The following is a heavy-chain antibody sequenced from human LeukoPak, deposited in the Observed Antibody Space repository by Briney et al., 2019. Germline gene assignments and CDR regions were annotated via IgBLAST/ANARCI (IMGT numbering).Heavy chain of an antibody. J-gene: IGHJ6*02. V-gene: IGHV3-30*18. CDR2: ISSDGSKK. CDR3: AKVPAAYSASWYTGGMDV. D-gene: IGHD6-13*01. CDR1: AFTFSRYD. Sequence: GGSLRLSCAASAFTFSRYDMNWLRQAPGRGLEWVAVISSDGSKKDYADSVKGRFTISRDNSKNTLYLQMNSLRVQDTAVYYCAKVPAAYSASWYTGGMDVWGQGTTVTVSS.